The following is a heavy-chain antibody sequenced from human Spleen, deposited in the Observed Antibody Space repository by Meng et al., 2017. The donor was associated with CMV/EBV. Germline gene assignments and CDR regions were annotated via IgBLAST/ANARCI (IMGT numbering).Heavy chain of an antibody. CDR2: IYYSGST. CDR1: VDSISSHY. Sequence: SETLSLTCSVSVDSISSHYYSWIRQPPGKGLEWIGYIYYSGSTDYNPSLKSRVTISVDTSKNQFSLKLNSVTAADTAVYYCARNLGYCCSISCYPWFDPWGQGTLVTVSS. V-gene: IGHV4-59*11. CDR3: ARNLGYCCSISCYPWFDP. J-gene: IGHJ5*02. D-gene: IGHD2-2*01.